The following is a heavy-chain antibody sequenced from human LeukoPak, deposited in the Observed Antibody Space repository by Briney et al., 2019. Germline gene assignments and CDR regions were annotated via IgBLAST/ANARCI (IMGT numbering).Heavy chain of an antibody. V-gene: IGHV4-34*01. CDR2: INQSGST. D-gene: IGHD3-10*01. J-gene: IGHJ4*02. CDR1: GGSFSGYH. Sequence: KPSETLSLTCAVYGGSFSGYHWSWIRQPPGQGLEWIGEINQSGSTTYNPSLKSRVTISVDTSKNQFSLKLSSVTAADTAVYYCARGARFQPLDYWGQGTLVTVSS. CDR3: ARGARFQPLDY.